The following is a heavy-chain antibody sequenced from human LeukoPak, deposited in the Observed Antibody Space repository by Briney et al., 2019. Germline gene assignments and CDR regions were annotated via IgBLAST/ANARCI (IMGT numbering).Heavy chain of an antibody. CDR2: IYHSGTT. Sequence: PSETLSLTCAVSGGSTSSYYWTWIRQPPGKGLECIGYIYHSGTTIYNPSLKSRVTISVDTSKNQFSLNLSSVTAADTAVYYCATGPIHEGGNLQYWGQGTLVTVSS. CDR1: GGSTSSYY. D-gene: IGHD1-7*01. J-gene: IGHJ4*02. V-gene: IGHV4-59*08. CDR3: ATGPIHEGGNLQY.